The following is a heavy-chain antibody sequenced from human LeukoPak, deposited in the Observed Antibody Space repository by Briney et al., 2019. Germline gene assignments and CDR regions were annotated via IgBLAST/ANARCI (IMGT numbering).Heavy chain of an antibody. CDR3: ARDQGSLTRSWYTGY. CDR2: INPYSGDT. Sequence: ASVKVSCKASGYTFTGYHIHWVRHAPGQGLEWMGRINPYSGDTNFAQKFQGRVTMTRDTSITTAYMDLSSLTPDDTAVYFCARDQGSLTRSWYTGYWGQGNPGHRLL. V-gene: IGHV1-2*06. CDR1: GYTFTGYH. D-gene: IGHD6-13*01. J-gene: IGHJ4*02.